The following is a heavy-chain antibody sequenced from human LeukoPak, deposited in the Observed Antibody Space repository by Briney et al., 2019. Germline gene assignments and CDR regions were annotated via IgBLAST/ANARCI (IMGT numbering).Heavy chain of an antibody. J-gene: IGHJ6*03. CDR2: ISSSGGTT. CDR3: ARYSGSNSVLYMDV. Sequence: GGSLRLSCAASGFIFSNFGMNWVRQAPGKGLEWVPAISSSGGTTYYADSVKGRFTISRDKSRNTLFLQMNSLRAEDTAVYYCARYSGSNSVLYMDVWGKGTTVTVSS. V-gene: IGHV3-23*01. D-gene: IGHD1-26*01. CDR1: GFIFSNFG.